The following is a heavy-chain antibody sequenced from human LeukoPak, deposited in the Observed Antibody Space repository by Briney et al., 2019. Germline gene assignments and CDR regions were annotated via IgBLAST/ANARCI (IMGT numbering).Heavy chain of an antibody. CDR2: INHSGST. CDR1: GGSFSGYY. Sequence: PSETLSLTCAVYGGSFSGYYWSWIRQPPGKGLEWIGEINHSGSTNYNPSLKSRVTISVDTSKNQFSLKLSSVTAADTAVYYCATLASDFWSGYPDDYWGQGTLVTVSS. V-gene: IGHV4-34*01. CDR3: ATLASDFWSGYPDDY. D-gene: IGHD3-3*01. J-gene: IGHJ4*02.